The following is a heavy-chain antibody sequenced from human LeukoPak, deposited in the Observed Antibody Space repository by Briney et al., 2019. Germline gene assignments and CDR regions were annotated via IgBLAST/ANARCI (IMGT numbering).Heavy chain of an antibody. V-gene: IGHV1-2*02. D-gene: IGHD2-15*01. CDR2: INLFNGDV. CDR3: ATVRDIVVGGGPYYFDY. Sequence: ASVKVSCKASGYTFIGYYLHWVRQAPGQGLEWMGWINLFNGDVNYAQKFQGRVTMTRDMSITTAYMELSRLKSDDTAVYYCATVRDIVVGGGPYYFDYWGQGTLVTVSS. CDR1: GYTFIGYY. J-gene: IGHJ4*02.